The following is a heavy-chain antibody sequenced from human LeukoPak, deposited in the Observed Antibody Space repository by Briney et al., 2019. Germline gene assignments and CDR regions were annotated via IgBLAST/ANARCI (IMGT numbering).Heavy chain of an antibody. CDR3: FLGTEAALGS. CDR2: IILILGIA. Sequence: ASVKVSCKASGGTFSSYAISWVRQAPGQGLEWMGRIILILGIANYAQKFQGRVTITADKSTSTAYMELSSLRSEDTAVYYCFLGTEAALGSWGQGTLVTVSS. CDR1: GGTFSSYA. J-gene: IGHJ4*02. V-gene: IGHV1-69*04. D-gene: IGHD6-19*01.